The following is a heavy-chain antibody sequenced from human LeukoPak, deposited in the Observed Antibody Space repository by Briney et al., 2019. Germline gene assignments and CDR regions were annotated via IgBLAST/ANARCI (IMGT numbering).Heavy chain of an antibody. V-gene: IGHV3-48*04. J-gene: IGHJ4*02. Sequence: GGSLRLSCAASGFTFSSYSMNWVRQAPGKGLEWVPYISSSGSAIYYADSVKGRFTISRDNAKNSLNLQMNSLRAEDTAVYYCATRGGYYFDYWGQGTLVTVSS. CDR1: GFTFSSYS. CDR3: ATRGGYYFDY. CDR2: ISSSGSAI. D-gene: IGHD3-16*01.